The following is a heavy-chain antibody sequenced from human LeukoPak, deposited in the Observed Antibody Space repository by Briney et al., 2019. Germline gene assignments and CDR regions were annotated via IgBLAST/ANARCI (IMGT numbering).Heavy chain of an antibody. Sequence: GGSLRLSCAASGFTFSSYTMSWVRQAPGKGKEWVSLISGSGGITYYADSVKGRFTISRDNSKNTLYLQMDSLRAEDTAVYYCAEDSAAVGGPTTDWGQGTLVTVSS. CDR2: ISGSGGIT. V-gene: IGHV3-23*01. D-gene: IGHD6-13*01. J-gene: IGHJ4*02. CDR3: AEDSAAVGGPTTD. CDR1: GFTFSSYT.